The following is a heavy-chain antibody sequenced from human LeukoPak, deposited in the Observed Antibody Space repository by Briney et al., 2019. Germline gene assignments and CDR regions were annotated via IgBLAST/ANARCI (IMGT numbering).Heavy chain of an antibody. CDR1: GYTFTGYY. D-gene: IGHD1-26*01. V-gene: IGHV1-2*02. CDR3: ARDRSPSGGYYGFYYYYMDV. Sequence: GASVKVSCKAPGYTFTGYYMHWVRQAPGQGLEWMGWINPNSGGTNYAQKFQGRVTMTRDTSISTAYMELSRLRSDDTAVYYCARDRSPSGGYYGFYYYYMDVWGKGTTVTVSS. CDR2: INPNSGGT. J-gene: IGHJ6*03.